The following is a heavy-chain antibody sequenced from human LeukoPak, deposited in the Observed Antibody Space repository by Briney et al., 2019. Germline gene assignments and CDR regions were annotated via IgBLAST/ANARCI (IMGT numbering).Heavy chain of an antibody. CDR3: ARRHNWNSNNWFDP. CDR2: IHPGDSDT. CDR1: GYSFTSYW. Sequence: PGESLKISCKGSGYSFTSYWIGWVRQMPGKGLEWMGIIHPGDSDTRYSPSFQGQVTISADKSISTAYLQWSSLKASDTAMYYCARRHNWNSNNWFDPWDQGTLVTVSS. V-gene: IGHV5-51*01. J-gene: IGHJ5*02. D-gene: IGHD1-7*01.